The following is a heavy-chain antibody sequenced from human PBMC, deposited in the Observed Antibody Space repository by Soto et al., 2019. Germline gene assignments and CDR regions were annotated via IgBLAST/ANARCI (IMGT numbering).Heavy chain of an antibody. CDR1: WYMVSGYI. J-gene: IGHJ4*02. CDR2: INPHSGGT. D-gene: IGHD6-6*01. Sequence: KVSFKASWYMVSGYIMDVVRQAPGQGLEWMGWINPHSGGTNYAQKFQGRVTMTGDTSISTAYMELSRLRSDDTAVYYCARGRVAARPEFAYWGQGTLVTVSS. CDR3: ARGRVAARPEFAY. V-gene: IGHV1-2*02.